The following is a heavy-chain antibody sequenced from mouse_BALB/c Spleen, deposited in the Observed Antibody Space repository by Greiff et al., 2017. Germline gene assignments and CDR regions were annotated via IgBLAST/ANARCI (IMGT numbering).Heavy chain of an antibody. J-gene: IGHJ1*01. CDR3: ARVYFDYDWYFDV. D-gene: IGHD2-4*01. Sequence: EVMLVESGGGLVKPGGSLKLSCAASGFTFSDYYMYWVRQTPEKRLEWVATISDGGSYTYYPDSVKGRFTISRDNAKNNLYLQMSSLKSEDTAMYYCARVYFDYDWYFDVWGAGTTVTVSS. CDR1: GFTFSDYY. CDR2: ISDGGSYT. V-gene: IGHV5-4*02.